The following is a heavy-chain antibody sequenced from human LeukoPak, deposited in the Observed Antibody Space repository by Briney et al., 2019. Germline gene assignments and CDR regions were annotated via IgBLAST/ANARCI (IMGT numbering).Heavy chain of an antibody. V-gene: IGHV6-1*01. D-gene: IGHD3-10*01. Sequence: SQTLSLTCAISGDSVSSNSAAWNWIRQSPSRGLEWLGRTYYRSKWYNDYAVSVKSRITINPDTSKNQFSLQLNSVTPEDTAVYYCARDLTLLWFGELLRLNYYYYMDVWGKGTTVTISS. CDR2: TYYRSKWYN. CDR1: GDSVSSNSAA. CDR3: ARDLTLLWFGELLRLNYYYYMDV. J-gene: IGHJ6*03.